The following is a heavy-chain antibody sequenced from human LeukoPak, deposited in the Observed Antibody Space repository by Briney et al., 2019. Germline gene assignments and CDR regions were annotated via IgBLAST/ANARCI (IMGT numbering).Heavy chain of an antibody. CDR1: GFTFSSYG. Sequence: SGGSPRLSCAASGFTFSSYGMSWVRQAPGKGLEWVSAISGSGGSTYYADSVKGRFTISRDNSKNTLYLQMGSLRTEDMAVFYCARGSHRRYSSSWYSPWGQGTLVTVSS. J-gene: IGHJ5*02. CDR3: ARGSHRRYSSSWYSP. D-gene: IGHD6-13*01. V-gene: IGHV3-23*01. CDR2: ISGSGGST.